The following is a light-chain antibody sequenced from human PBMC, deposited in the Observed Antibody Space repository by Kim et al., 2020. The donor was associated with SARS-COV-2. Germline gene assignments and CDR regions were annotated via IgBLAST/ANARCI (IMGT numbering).Light chain of an antibody. CDR3: QQRSNPLT. V-gene: IGKV3-11*01. Sequence: SLSPVDRATLSCSASDGILTYRAWYQQKPGQAPRLLIYDASNRASGIPARFSGSGSGTDFTLTISSLEPEDFAVYYCQQRSNPLTFGQGTRLEIK. CDR2: DAS. J-gene: IGKJ5*01. CDR1: DGILTY.